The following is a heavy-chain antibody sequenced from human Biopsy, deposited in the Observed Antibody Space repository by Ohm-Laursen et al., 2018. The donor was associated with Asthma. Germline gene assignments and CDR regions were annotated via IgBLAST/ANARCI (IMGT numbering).Heavy chain of an antibody. J-gene: IGHJ3*02. CDR2: ISKDASTQ. CDR1: GFSFSNFA. Sequence: SLRLSCTASGFSFSNFAIHWVRQAPGKGLEWVGVISKDASTQDYADSVKGRFTMARGNSKNTLDLQMNSLREEDTAVYYCVRDGTDDAFDIWGQGTVVSVPS. CDR3: VRDGTDDAFDI. D-gene: IGHD1-1*01. V-gene: IGHV3-30*01.